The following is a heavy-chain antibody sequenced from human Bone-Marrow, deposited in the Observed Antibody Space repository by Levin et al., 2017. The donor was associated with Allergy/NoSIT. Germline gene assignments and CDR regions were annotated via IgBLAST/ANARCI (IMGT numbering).Heavy chain of an antibody. CDR1: GFTFNSYA. Sequence: GGSLRLSCAASGFTFNSYAMNWVRQAPGKGLEWVSVISGSGGGTYYADSVKGRFTISRDNSKNTLFLQMNSLRAEDTAVYYCAKDGGQEIIWNDVLRNLPDYWGQGTLVTVSS. CDR3: AKDGGQEIIWNDVLRNLPDY. CDR2: ISGSGGGT. D-gene: IGHD1-1*01. J-gene: IGHJ4*02. V-gene: IGHV3-23*01.